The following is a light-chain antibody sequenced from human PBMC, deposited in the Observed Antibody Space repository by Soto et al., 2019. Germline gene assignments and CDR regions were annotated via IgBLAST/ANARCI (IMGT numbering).Light chain of an antibody. J-gene: IGKJ4*01. CDR2: EAS. V-gene: IGKV3-11*01. CDR3: LQRSNWLT. Sequence: VLTQSPATLSLSPGERATLSCRASQNINTHLAWYQQRPGQVPRLLIYEASNRATGIPARFSGSGSGTDFTLTISSLEPEDFAVYYCLQRSNWLTFGGGTKVDIK. CDR1: QNINTH.